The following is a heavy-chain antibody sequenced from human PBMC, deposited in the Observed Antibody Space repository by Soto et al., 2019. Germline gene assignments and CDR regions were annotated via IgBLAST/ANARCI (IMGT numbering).Heavy chain of an antibody. CDR1: GFTFSSYG. V-gene: IGHV3-33*01. Sequence: GGSLRLSCAASGFTFSSYGMHWVRQAPGKGLEWVAVIWYDGSNKYYADSVKGRFTISRDNSKNTLYLQMNSLRVEDTAVYYCARDSSLAYCTNGVCYTMLPDYWGRGTLVTVSS. J-gene: IGHJ4*02. CDR3: ARDSSLAYCTNGVCYTMLPDY. CDR2: IWYDGSNK. D-gene: IGHD2-8*01.